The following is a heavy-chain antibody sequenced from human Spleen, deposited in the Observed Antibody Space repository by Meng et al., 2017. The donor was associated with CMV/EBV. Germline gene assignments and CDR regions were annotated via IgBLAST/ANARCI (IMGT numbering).Heavy chain of an antibody. D-gene: IGHD5-12*01. CDR1: GFTFSNAW. J-gene: IGHJ6*02. Sequence: GESLKISCAASGFTFSNAWMSWVRQAPGKGLEWVGRIKSKTDGGTTDYAAPVKGRFTISRDDSKNTLYLQMNSLKTEDTAVYYCTTGGGYDPYYYGMDVWGQGTTVTVSS. CDR2: IKSKTDGGTT. V-gene: IGHV3-15*01. CDR3: TTGGGYDPYYYGMDV.